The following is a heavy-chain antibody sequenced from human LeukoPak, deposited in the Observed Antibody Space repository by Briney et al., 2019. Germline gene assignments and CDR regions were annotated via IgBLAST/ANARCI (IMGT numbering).Heavy chain of an antibody. CDR2: ITSSSSYI. CDR3: ASDDGGDARFGSTWYAGVFDI. CDR1: GFTFSSYT. Sequence: GGSLRLSCAASGFTFSSYTMNWVRQAPGKGPEWVSSITSSSSYIYYADSVKGRFTISRDNARNSLYLQMNSLRAEDTALYYCASDDGGDARFGSTWYAGVFDIWGQGTMVTVSS. V-gene: IGHV3-21*01. J-gene: IGHJ3*02. D-gene: IGHD6-13*01.